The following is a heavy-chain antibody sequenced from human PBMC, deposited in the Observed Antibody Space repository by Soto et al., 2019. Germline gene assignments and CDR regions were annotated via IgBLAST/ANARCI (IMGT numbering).Heavy chain of an antibody. V-gene: IGHV4-39*01. Sequence: SETLSLTCTVSGASISSSVYYWGWIRQPPGKGLEWIGTLYYSGSTYYNPSLKSRVTISVDTSKNRFSLKLSSVTAADTAVYYCARHWADYSNPFDYWGQGTLVTVSS. CDR3: ARHWADYSNPFDY. J-gene: IGHJ4*02. D-gene: IGHD4-4*01. CDR1: GASISSSVYY. CDR2: LYYSGST.